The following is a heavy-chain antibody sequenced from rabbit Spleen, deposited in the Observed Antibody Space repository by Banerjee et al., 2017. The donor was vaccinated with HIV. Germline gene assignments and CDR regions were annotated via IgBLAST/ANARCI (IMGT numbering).Heavy chain of an antibody. CDR3: VREVAAKFNL. V-gene: IGHV1S43*01. J-gene: IGHJ4*01. Sequence: QQQLEESGGGLVKPGGTLTLTCKASGFSFSSSYWICWVRQAPGKGLEWIACINIVTGKSVYASWAKGRFTITSDNAQSTVDLKMTSLTVADTASYFCVREVAAKFNLWGPGTLVTVS. D-gene: IGHD4-1*01. CDR1: GFSFSSSYW. CDR2: INIVTGKS.